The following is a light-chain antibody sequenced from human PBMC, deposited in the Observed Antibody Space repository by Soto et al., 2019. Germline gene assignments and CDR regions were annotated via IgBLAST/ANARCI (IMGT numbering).Light chain of an antibody. J-gene: IGKJ1*01. CDR2: AAS. CDR1: QDIGND. CDR3: LQVFNVPRA. V-gene: IGKV1-6*02. Sequence: AIQMTQSPSSLAGSVGDRLTITCRASQDIGNDLGWYQQKPGKAPKLLIYAASSLQSGVSSRFSGSGSGTEFTLTISSLQPEDFATYYCLQVFNVPRAFGQGTKVDIK.